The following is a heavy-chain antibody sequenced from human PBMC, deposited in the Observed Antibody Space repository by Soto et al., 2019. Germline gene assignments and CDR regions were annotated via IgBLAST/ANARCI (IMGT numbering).Heavy chain of an antibody. D-gene: IGHD6-13*01. CDR2: ISGSGGYT. V-gene: IGHV3-23*01. Sequence: GGSLRLSCAASGFTFSNYAMSWVRQAPGKGLEWVSSISGSGGYTYYADSVKGRLTISRDNSKNTLYVQMHSLRAEDTAVYYCVKDRGPVAAAYDYWGQGTLVTVSS. CDR3: VKDRGPVAAAYDY. CDR1: GFTFSNYA. J-gene: IGHJ4*02.